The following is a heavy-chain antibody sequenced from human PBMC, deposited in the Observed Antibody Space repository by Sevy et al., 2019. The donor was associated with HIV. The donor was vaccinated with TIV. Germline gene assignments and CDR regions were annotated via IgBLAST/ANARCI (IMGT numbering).Heavy chain of an antibody. D-gene: IGHD1-1*01. Sequence: GGSLRLSCEASGFSFNWYWMSWVRQTPEKGLEWVANINQGGSEKNYVDSVKGRVTISRDNAKNSLYLQLNSLRAEDTAVYYCASKGGPRPNDAFDTWGQGTMVTVSS. CDR2: INQGGSEK. CDR3: ASKGGPRPNDAFDT. J-gene: IGHJ3*02. V-gene: IGHV3-7*01. CDR1: GFSFNWYW.